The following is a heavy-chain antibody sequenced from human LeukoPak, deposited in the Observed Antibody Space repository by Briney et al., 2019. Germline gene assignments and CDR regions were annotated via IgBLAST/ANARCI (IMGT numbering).Heavy chain of an antibody. Sequence: ASVKVSCKASGYTFTGYYMHWVRQAPGQGLEWMGWINPNSGGTNYAQKFQGRVTMTRDTSISIAYMELSRLRSDDTAVYYCARRMVRGVIPNYFDYWGQGTLVTVSS. D-gene: IGHD3-10*01. CDR1: GYTFTGYY. V-gene: IGHV1-2*02. J-gene: IGHJ4*02. CDR2: INPNSGGT. CDR3: ARRMVRGVIPNYFDY.